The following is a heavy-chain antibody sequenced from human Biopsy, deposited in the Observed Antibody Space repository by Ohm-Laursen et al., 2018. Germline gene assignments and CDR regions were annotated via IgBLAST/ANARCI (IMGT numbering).Heavy chain of an antibody. CDR3: GRREVVITHDAFDT. J-gene: IGHJ3*02. Sequence: TLSLTCTVSGGSFTGHYWSWIRQPPGKGLEWIGHISYTGYTSYNASLKSRVTILVDTSKNQFSLKLNSVTAADTAVYYCGRREVVITHDAFDTWGQGTMVTVSS. D-gene: IGHD3-22*01. CDR2: ISYTGYT. V-gene: IGHV4-59*08. CDR1: GGSFTGHY.